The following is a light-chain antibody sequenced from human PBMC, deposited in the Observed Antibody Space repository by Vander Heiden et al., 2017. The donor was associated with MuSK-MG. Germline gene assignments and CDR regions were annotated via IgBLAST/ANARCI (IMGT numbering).Light chain of an antibody. CDR2: QDN. V-gene: IGLV3-1*01. CDR3: QAWDSSTVV. CDR1: KLGDKY. J-gene: IGLJ2*01. Sequence: SYEVTQPPSVSVSPGQTASITCSGDKLGDKYTCWYQQRPGQSPMMVIYQDNSRPAGITERFSGSNSGNTATLTISGTQAMDEAHYFCQAWDSSTVVFGGGTKLTVL.